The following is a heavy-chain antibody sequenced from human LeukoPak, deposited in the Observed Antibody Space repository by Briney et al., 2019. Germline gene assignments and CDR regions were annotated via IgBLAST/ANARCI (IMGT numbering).Heavy chain of an antibody. CDR2: INHSGST. Sequence: SETLSLTCAVYGGSFSGYYWSWIRQPPGKGLEWIGEINHSGSTNYNPSLKSRVTISVDTSKNQFSLKLSSVTAADTAVYYCARHRGIAAHKGGTRPPFQHWGQGTLVTVSS. V-gene: IGHV4-34*01. J-gene: IGHJ1*01. CDR3: ARHRGIAAHKGGTRPPFQH. D-gene: IGHD6-13*01. CDR1: GGSFSGYY.